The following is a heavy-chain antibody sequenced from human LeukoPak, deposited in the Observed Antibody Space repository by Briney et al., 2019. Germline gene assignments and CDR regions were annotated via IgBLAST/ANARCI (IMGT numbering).Heavy chain of an antibody. CDR2: INTNTGNP. CDR3: ARGAGRRITMVRGVIENMAFDY. J-gene: IGHJ4*02. Sequence: GASVKVSCKASGYTFTSYAMNWVRQAPGQGLEWMGWINTNTGNPTYAQGFTGRFVFSLDTSVSTAYLQISSLKAEDTAVYYCARGAGRRITMVRGVIENMAFDYWGQGTLVTVSS. D-gene: IGHD3-10*01. V-gene: IGHV7-4-1*02. CDR1: GYTFTSYA.